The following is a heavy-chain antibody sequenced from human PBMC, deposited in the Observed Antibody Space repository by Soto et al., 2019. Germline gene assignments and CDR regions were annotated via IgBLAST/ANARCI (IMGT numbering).Heavy chain of an antibody. CDR1: CGSFSGYY. CDR3: ARVYRSSWYSLDLYYYYGMDV. Sequence: PSETLSLTCAVYCGSFSGYYWSWIRQPPGKGLEWIGEINHSGSTNYNPSLKSRVTISVDTSKNQFSLKLSSVTAADTAVYYCARVYRSSWYSLDLYYYYGMDVWGQGNTGTV. J-gene: IGHJ6*02. CDR2: INHSGST. V-gene: IGHV4-34*01. D-gene: IGHD6-13*01.